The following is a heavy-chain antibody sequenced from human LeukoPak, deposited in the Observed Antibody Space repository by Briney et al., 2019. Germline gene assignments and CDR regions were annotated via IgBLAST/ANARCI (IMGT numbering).Heavy chain of an antibody. Sequence: ASVKVSCKASGYSFTSYYLHWVRQAPGQGLAWMGIINPSGGSPTYAQKFQGRVSMTRDPSTSPVYMELSSLRSGDSAGYYCAKDQGGFSHYWGEGTLVTVSS. J-gene: IGHJ4*02. CDR3: AKDQGGFSHY. D-gene: IGHD5-18*01. CDR1: GYSFTSYY. CDR2: INPSGGSP. V-gene: IGHV1-46*01.